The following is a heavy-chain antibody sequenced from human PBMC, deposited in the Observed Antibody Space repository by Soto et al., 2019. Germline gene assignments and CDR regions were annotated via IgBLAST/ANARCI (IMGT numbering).Heavy chain of an antibody. J-gene: IGHJ5*02. V-gene: IGHV4-59*08. Sequence: SETLSLTCTVSGGSISSYYWSWIRQPPGKGLEWIGYIYYGGSTNYNPSLKSRVTISVDTSKNQFSLKLSSVTAADTAVYYCARQGYCSGGSCYSENWFDPWGQGTLVTVSS. CDR3: ARQGYCSGGSCYSENWFDP. D-gene: IGHD2-15*01. CDR1: GGSISSYY. CDR2: IYYGGST.